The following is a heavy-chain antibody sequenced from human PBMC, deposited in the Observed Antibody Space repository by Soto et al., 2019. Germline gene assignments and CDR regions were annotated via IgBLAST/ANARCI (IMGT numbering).Heavy chain of an antibody. J-gene: IGHJ6*02. V-gene: IGHV3-48*03. D-gene: IGHD2-2*01. Sequence: LRLSCAASGFTFSSYEMNWVRQAPGKGLEWVSYISSSGSTIYYADSVKGRFTISRDNAKNSLYLQMNSLRAEDTAVYYCARADIVVVPAALPYYYYGMDVWGQGTTVTVSS. CDR2: ISSSGSTI. CDR3: ARADIVVVPAALPYYYYGMDV. CDR1: GFTFSSYE.